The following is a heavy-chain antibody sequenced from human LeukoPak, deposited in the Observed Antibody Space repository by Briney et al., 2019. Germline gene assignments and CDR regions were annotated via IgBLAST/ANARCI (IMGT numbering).Heavy chain of an antibody. CDR2: ISSGSSYI. J-gene: IGHJ4*02. CDR1: GFTFSTYT. CDR3: ARTYGSGSYSDY. V-gene: IGHV3-21*01. D-gene: IGHD3-10*01. Sequence: PGRSLRLSCAASGFTFSTYTMNWVRQAPGKGLEWVSSISSGSSYIYYADSVRGRFTISRDNAKNSLYLQMNSLRAEDTAVYYCARTYGSGSYSDYWGQGTLVTVSS.